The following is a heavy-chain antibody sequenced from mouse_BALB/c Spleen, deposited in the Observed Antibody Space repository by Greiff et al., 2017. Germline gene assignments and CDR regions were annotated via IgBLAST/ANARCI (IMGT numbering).Heavy chain of an antibody. CDR2: IYPGDGDT. CDR1: GYTFTSYW. CDR3: ARVDYGNYYAMDY. V-gene: IGHV1-87*01. J-gene: IGHJ4*01. Sequence: VKLQESGAELARPGASVKLSCKASGYTFTSYWMQWVKQRPGQGLEWIGAIYPGDGDTRYTQKFKGKATLTADKSSSTAYMQLSSLASEDSAVYYCARVDYGNYYAMDYWGQGTSVTVSS. D-gene: IGHD2-1*01.